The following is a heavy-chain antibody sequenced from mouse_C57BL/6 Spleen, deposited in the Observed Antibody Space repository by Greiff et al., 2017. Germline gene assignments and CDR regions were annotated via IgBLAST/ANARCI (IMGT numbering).Heavy chain of an antibody. J-gene: IGHJ1*03. CDR2: INYDGSST. CDR1: GFTFSDYY. Sequence: EVKLVESEGGLVQPGSSMKLSCTASGFTFSDYYMAWVRQVPEKGLEWVANINYDGSSTYYLDSLKSRFIISRDNAKNILYLQMSSLKSEDTATYYCARDQRNYYGSGWYFDVWGTGTTVTVSS. V-gene: IGHV5-16*01. D-gene: IGHD1-1*01. CDR3: ARDQRNYYGSGWYFDV.